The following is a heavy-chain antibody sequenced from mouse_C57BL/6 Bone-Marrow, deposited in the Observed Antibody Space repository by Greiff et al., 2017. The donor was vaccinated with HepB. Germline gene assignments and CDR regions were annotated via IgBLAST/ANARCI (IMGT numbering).Heavy chain of an antibody. CDR2: IYPGNSDT. J-gene: IGHJ3*01. CDR1: GYTFTSYW. V-gene: IGHV1-5*01. D-gene: IGHD1-1*01. Sequence: VQLQQSGTVLARPGASVKMSCKTSGYTFTSYWMHWVKQRPGQGLEWIGAIYPGNSDTSYNQKFKGKAKLTAVTSASTAYMELSSLTNEDSAVYYCTREGVADYSWFAYWGQGTLVTVSA. CDR3: TREGVADYSWFAY.